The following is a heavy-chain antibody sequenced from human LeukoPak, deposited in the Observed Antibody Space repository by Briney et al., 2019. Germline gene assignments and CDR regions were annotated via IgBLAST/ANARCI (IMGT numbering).Heavy chain of an antibody. V-gene: IGHV1-18*01. D-gene: IGHD2-2*01. Sequence: ASVNVSCKASGYTFTSYGISWVRQAPGQGLEWMGWISAYNGNTNYAQKLQGRVTMTTDTSTSTAYMELRSLRSDDTAVYYCARAPDWGYCSSTSCYWGLDYWGQGTLVTVSS. J-gene: IGHJ4*02. CDR1: GYTFTSYG. CDR3: ARAPDWGYCSSTSCYWGLDY. CDR2: ISAYNGNT.